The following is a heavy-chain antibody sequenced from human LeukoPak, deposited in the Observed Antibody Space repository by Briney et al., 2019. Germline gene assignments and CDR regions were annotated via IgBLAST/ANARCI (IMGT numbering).Heavy chain of an antibody. J-gene: IGHJ3*02. CDR2: IYYTGST. Sequence: PSETLSLTCTVSGGSTRSSSYYWGGIRQPPGKGLEWIGSIYYTGSTYYNPSLKSRVTIAVDTSKNQFSLKLSSVTAADTAVYYCASERGYSVFDAFDIWGQGTMVTVSS. D-gene: IGHD5/OR15-5a*01. V-gene: IGHV4-39*07. CDR1: GGSTRSSSYY. CDR3: ASERGYSVFDAFDI.